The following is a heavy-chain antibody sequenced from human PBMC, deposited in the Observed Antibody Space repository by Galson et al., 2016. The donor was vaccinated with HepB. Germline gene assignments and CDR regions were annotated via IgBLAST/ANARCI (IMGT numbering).Heavy chain of an antibody. J-gene: IGHJ4*02. D-gene: IGHD6-6*01. Sequence: SLRLSCAASGFTFSHFALSWVRQPPGKGLEWVSSISSSGRNTYYAESVKGRFIISRDNSLNTLYLHMHNLRAEDTAIFYCAKRREDSRPEFFFDSWGQGTLVTVSS. V-gene: IGHV3-23*01. CDR3: AKRREDSRPEFFFDS. CDR1: GFTFSHFA. CDR2: ISSSGRNT.